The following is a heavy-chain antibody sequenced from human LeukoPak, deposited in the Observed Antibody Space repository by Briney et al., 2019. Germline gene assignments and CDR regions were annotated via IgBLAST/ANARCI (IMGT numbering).Heavy chain of an antibody. J-gene: IGHJ4*02. D-gene: IGHD3-16*02. V-gene: IGHV1-46*01. Sequence: GSSVKVSCKASGGTFSSYAISWVRQAPGQGLEWMGIINPSGGSTSYAQKFQGRVTMTRDRSTSTVYMELSSLRSEDTAVYYCARDAYDYVWGSYRYSLDYWGQGTLVTVSS. CDR2: INPSGGST. CDR1: GGTFSSYA. CDR3: ARDAYDYVWGSYRYSLDY.